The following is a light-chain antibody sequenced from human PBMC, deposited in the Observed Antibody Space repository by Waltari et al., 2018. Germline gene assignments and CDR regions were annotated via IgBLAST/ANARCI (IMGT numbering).Light chain of an antibody. CDR2: EVN. CDR1: SSDIGASKY. V-gene: IGLV2-8*01. CDR3: ASYAGSVVV. Sequence: QSALTQPPSASGSPGQSVTISCTGTSSDIGASKYVSWYRHHPGIVPALLIFEVNKRPSGVPAGFSGAKSGNRASLTVSGLQAEDEADYYCASYAGSVVVFGGGTKLTVL. J-gene: IGLJ3*02.